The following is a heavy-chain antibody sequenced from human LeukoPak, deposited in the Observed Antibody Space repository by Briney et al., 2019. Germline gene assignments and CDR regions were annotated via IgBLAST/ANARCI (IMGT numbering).Heavy chain of an antibody. CDR2: ISTYNYNT. V-gene: IGHV1-18*01. J-gene: IGHJ4*02. CDR3: ARQVDTTMALPDY. CDR1: GYTFTSYG. D-gene: IGHD5-18*01. Sequence: GASVKVSCKTPGYTFTSYGVSWVRQARGQRLEWMGWISTYNYNTNYAKKFRGRVNMTRDTSTSTVYMELRSLRSEDTAIYYCARQVDTTMALPDYWGQGTLVTVSS.